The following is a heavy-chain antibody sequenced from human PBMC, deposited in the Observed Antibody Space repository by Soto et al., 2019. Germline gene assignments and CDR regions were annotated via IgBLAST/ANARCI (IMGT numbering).Heavy chain of an antibody. Sequence: PGGSLRLSCAASGFTFSSFAMNWARQAPGKGLEWVSVTSGSGGTTYYADSVKGRFTISRDNSKNTLYLQMQSLRAEDTAVYYCAKSKTGISDYFASSGQRTLVPVSS. CDR1: GFTFSSFA. CDR3: AKSKTGISDYFAS. CDR2: TSGSGGTT. J-gene: IGHJ4*02. D-gene: IGHD3-10*01. V-gene: IGHV3-23*01.